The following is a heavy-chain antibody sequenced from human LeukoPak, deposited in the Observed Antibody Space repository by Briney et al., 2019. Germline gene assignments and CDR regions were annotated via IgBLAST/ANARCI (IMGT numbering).Heavy chain of an antibody. J-gene: IGHJ4*02. V-gene: IGHV3-23*01. CDR1: GYVFSSYA. D-gene: IGHD4-17*01. Sequence: GGSLRLSCAGSGYVFSSYAMNWVRQAPGKGLEWVSSISGSGGVTQYGDSVKGRFTISRDNSNNTMYLQMNSLRVEDTAIYYCARDRHGDYSLDYWGQGILVTVSS. CDR2: ISGSGGVT. CDR3: ARDRHGDYSLDY.